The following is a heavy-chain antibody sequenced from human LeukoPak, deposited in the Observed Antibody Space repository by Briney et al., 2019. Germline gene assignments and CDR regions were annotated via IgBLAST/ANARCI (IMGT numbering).Heavy chain of an antibody. CDR1: GFTFSSYA. CDR3: AKKQTVTGTLLWYFDL. D-gene: IGHD6-19*01. CDR2: ISGSGGST. Sequence: GGSLRLSCAASGFTFSSYAMNWVRQAPGKGLEWVSGISGSGGSTYYADSVKGRFTISRDNSKNTLYLQMNSLRAEDTAPYFCAKKQTVTGTLLWYFDLWGRGTLVTVSS. J-gene: IGHJ2*01. V-gene: IGHV3-23*01.